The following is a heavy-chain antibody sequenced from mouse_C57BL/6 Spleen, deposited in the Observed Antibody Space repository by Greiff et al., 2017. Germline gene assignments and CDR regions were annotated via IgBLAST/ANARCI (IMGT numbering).Heavy chain of an antibody. Sequence: VQLKQSGPELVKPGASVKISCKASGYSFTGYYMNWVKQSPEKSLEWIGEINPSTGGTTYNQKFKAKATLTVDKSSSTAYMQLKSLTSEDSAVYYCAIHWDWFAYWGQGTLVTVSA. CDR2: INPSTGGT. CDR3: AIHWDWFAY. V-gene: IGHV1-42*01. J-gene: IGHJ3*01. CDR1: GYSFTGYY. D-gene: IGHD4-1*01.